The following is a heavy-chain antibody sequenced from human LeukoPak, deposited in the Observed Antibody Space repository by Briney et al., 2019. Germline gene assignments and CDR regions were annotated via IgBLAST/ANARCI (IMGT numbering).Heavy chain of an antibody. Sequence: SETLSLTCTASGGSISNYYWNWIRQLPGKGLEWIGYIYYSGSTKYNPSLESRVTISVDTSKNQFSLKVRSAPAAGTAVSYCARGVPTRWVHWFDHWGQGTQVTVSS. CDR3: ARGVPTRWVHWFDH. CDR1: GGSISNYY. V-gene: IGHV4-59*01. D-gene: IGHD1-26*01. CDR2: IYYSGST. J-gene: IGHJ5*02.